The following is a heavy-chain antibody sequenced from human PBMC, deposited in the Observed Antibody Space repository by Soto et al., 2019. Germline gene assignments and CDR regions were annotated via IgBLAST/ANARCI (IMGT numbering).Heavy chain of an antibody. Sequence: QVQLQESGPGLVKPSQTLSLTCTVSGGSISSGDYYWSWIRQPPGKGLEWIGYIYYSGSTYYNPSLKSRVTISVHTSKNQCSLKLSSVTAADTAVYYCARSYGRTYYYYGMDVWGQGTTVTVSS. D-gene: IGHD5-18*01. V-gene: IGHV4-30-4*01. J-gene: IGHJ6*02. CDR1: GGSISSGDYY. CDR3: ARSYGRTYYYYGMDV. CDR2: IYYSGST.